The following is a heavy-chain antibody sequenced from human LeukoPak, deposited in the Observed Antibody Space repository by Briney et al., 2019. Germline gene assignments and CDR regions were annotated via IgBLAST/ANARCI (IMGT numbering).Heavy chain of an antibody. D-gene: IGHD2-2*02. Sequence: SGSTNYNPSLKSRVTISVDTSKNQFSLKLSSVTAADTAVYYCAGGEYQLLYSAEYYFDYWGQGTLVTVSS. CDR2: SGST. V-gene: IGHV4-59*09. CDR3: AGGEYQLLYSAEYYFDY. J-gene: IGHJ4*02.